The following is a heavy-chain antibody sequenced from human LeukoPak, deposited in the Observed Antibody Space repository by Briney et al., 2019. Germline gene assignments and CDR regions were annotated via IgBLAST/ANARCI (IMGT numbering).Heavy chain of an antibody. CDR1: GFTFSSYG. Sequence: PGRSLRLSCAASGFTFSSYGMHWVRQAPVKGLEWVAVIWYDGSNKYYADSVKGRFTISRDNSKNTLYLQMNSLRAEDTAVYYCARDRGAIAAAGNIDYWGQGTLVTASS. D-gene: IGHD6-13*01. J-gene: IGHJ4*02. CDR3: ARDRGAIAAAGNIDY. CDR2: IWYDGSNK. V-gene: IGHV3-33*01.